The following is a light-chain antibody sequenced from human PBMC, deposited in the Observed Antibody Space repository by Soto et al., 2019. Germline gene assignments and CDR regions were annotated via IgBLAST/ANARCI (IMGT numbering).Light chain of an antibody. J-gene: IGLJ3*02. CDR3: ASYTKKNTWV. CDR2: EVR. V-gene: IGLV2-14*01. CDR1: SSDVGAHDF. Sequence: QSALTQPASVSGSPGQSIAISCTGSSSDVGAHDFVCWYQQYPGKAPKLIIFEVRSRPSGVSSRFSGSKSGNTASLTSSGLQAEDEGLYYCASYTKKNTWVVGGGTKVTVL.